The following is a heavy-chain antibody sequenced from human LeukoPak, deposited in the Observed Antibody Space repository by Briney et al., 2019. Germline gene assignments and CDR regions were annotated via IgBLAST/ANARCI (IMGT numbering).Heavy chain of an antibody. CDR1: GGSFSGYY. CDR2: INHSGST. V-gene: IGHV4-34*01. CDR3: ARRPSSIAARPAGGYFQH. Sequence: SETLSLTCAVYGGSFSGYYWSWIRQPPGKGLEWLGEINHSGSTNYNPSLKSRVTISVDTSKNQFSLKLSSVTATDTAVYYCARRPSSIAARPAGGYFQHWGQGTLVTVSS. D-gene: IGHD6-6*01. J-gene: IGHJ1*01.